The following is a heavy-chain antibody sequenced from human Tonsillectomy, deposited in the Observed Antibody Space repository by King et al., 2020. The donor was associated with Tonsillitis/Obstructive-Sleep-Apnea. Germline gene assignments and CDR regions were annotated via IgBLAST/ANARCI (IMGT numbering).Heavy chain of an antibody. Sequence: EVQLVESGGGLVEPGGSLRLSCAASGFDFKDSWMNWVRQAPGKGLEWVGRIKSIPDGGTIDYAAPVKDRFIISRDDSKDTLYLQMNSLKSEDTAVYYCTDMDVWGQGTTVIVSS. CDR2: IKSIPDGGTI. CDR1: GFDFKDSW. J-gene: IGHJ6*02. CDR3: TDMDV. V-gene: IGHV3-15*07.